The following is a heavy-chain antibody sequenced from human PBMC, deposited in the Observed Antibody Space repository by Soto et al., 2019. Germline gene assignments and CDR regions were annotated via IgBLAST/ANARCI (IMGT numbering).Heavy chain of an antibody. V-gene: IGHV4-31*11. J-gene: IGHJ6*03. CDR3: ARDSHSQQPNHRWGGGYMDV. D-gene: IGHD6-13*01. Sequence: QVQLQESGPGLVKPSQTLSLTCVVSGGSISNGGYYWSWIRQHPGKGLEWIGAIYFSGSTYYNPSLKGRVTISVATPKTQFSLKLSSVTAADTAVYYCARDSHSQQPNHRWGGGYMDVWGKGTTVTVSS. CDR1: GGSISNGGYY. CDR2: IYFSGST.